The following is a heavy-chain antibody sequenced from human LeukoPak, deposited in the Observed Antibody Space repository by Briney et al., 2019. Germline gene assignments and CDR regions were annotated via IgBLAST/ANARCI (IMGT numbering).Heavy chain of an antibody. J-gene: IGHJ5*02. D-gene: IGHD3-10*01. CDR1: GFTFSSYA. V-gene: IGHV3-30-3*01. Sequence: PGGSLRLSCAASGFTFSSYAMHWVRQAPGKGLEWVAVISYDGSNKYYADSVKGRFTISRDNSKNTLYLQMNSLRAEDTAVYYCAREWFGELIGWFDPWGQGTLVTVSS. CDR3: AREWFGELIGWFDP. CDR2: ISYDGSNK.